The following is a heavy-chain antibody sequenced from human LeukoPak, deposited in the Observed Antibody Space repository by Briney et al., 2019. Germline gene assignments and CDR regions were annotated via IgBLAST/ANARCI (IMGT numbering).Heavy chain of an antibody. CDR1: DYSVNGVHC. Sequence: SETLSLTCTVSDYSVNGVHCWGWIRQPPGKGLEWIGTICRSGSPSYNPSLKSRVTISLDTSKKQFSLRLSSVTAADTAVYYCARCDSSSWSINWFDPWGQGTLVTVSS. V-gene: IGHV4-38-2*02. J-gene: IGHJ5*02. CDR3: ARCDSSSWSINWFDP. D-gene: IGHD6-13*01. CDR2: ICRSGSP.